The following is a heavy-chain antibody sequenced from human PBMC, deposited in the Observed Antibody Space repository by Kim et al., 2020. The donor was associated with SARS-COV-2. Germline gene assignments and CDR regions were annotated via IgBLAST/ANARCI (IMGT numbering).Heavy chain of an antibody. Sequence: SETLSLTCTVSGGSFTDYNWSWIRQSAGRGLEWIGRIYTSGTTNYNPSLRSRVTMSIDTSKNRFSLTLTSLTAADAALYYCAGTIKYSGHDFRFDPWGQGTLVSVSS. D-gene: IGHD5-12*01. CDR3: AGTIKYSGHDFRFDP. V-gene: IGHV4-4*07. CDR1: GGSFTDYN. J-gene: IGHJ5*02. CDR2: IYTSGTT.